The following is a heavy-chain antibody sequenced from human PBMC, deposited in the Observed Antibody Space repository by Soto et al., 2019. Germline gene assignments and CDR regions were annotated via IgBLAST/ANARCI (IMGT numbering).Heavy chain of an antibody. CDR1: GFTFSSYA. CDR2: ISGSGGST. V-gene: IGHV3-23*01. Sequence: GGSLRLSCAASGFTFSSYAMSWVRQAPGKGLEWVSAISGSGGSTYYADSVKGRFTISRDNSKNTLYLQMNSLRAEDTAVYYCAKGIVYSSSWYYFDYWGQGTLVTVSS. J-gene: IGHJ4*02. D-gene: IGHD6-13*01. CDR3: AKGIVYSSSWYYFDY.